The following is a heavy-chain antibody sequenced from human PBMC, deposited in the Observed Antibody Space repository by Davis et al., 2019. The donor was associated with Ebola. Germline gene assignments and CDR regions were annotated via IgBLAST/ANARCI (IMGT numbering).Heavy chain of an antibody. V-gene: IGHV1-46*01. CDR3: ARYQQALGAFDI. D-gene: IGHD2-2*01. Sequence: ASVKVSCKASGYIFTGHYMHWVRQAPGQGFEWMGIINPSGGSTIYAQKFQGRVTMTTDTSTNTVYMELSSLRAEDTAVYYCARYQQALGAFDIWGQGTLVTVSS. J-gene: IGHJ3*02. CDR2: INPSGGST. CDR1: GYIFTGHY.